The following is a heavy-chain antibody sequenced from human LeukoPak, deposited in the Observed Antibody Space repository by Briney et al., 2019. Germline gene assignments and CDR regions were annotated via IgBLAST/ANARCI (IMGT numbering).Heavy chain of an antibody. J-gene: IGHJ4*02. CDR3: ARSRIRHVVVVVAATAVDY. CDR1: GYTFTGYY. Sequence: ASVKVSCKASGYTFTGYYMHWVRQAPGQGLEWMGWINPNSGGTNYAQKFQGRVTMTRDTSISTAYVELSRLRSDDTAVYYCARSRIRHVVVVVAATAVDYWGQGTLVTVSS. V-gene: IGHV1-2*02. D-gene: IGHD2-15*01. CDR2: INPNSGGT.